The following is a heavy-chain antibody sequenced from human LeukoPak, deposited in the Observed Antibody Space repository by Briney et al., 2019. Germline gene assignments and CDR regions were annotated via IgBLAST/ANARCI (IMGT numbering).Heavy chain of an antibody. Sequence: ASVKVSCKASGYTFTSYGISWVRQAPGQGLEWMGWISAYNGNTNYAQKLQGRVTMTTDTSTSTAYMELRSLRSDDTAVYYCVTVDLFGDLYYFYMDVWGGGTTVIVSS. CDR3: VTVDLFGDLYYFYMDV. CDR2: ISAYNGNT. CDR1: GYTFTSYG. D-gene: IGHD3-3*01. J-gene: IGHJ6*03. V-gene: IGHV1-18*01.